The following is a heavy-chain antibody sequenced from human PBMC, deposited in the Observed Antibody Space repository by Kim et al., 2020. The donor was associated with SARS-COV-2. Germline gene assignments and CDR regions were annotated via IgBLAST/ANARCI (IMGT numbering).Heavy chain of an antibody. V-gene: IGHV4-59*08. Sequence: SETLSLTCTVSGGSFSSYYWNWIRQPPGKGLEWIGYISYSGSTNYNPSFKRRGTISLDTSTNQFPLRLSSVTAADTAAYYYSRSYYEVWSGSHYWSFDLWGLGTLVTVSS. CDR1: GGSFSSYY. CDR3: SRSYYEVWSGSHYWSFDL. D-gene: IGHD3-3*01. CDR2: ISYSGST. J-gene: IGHJ2*01.